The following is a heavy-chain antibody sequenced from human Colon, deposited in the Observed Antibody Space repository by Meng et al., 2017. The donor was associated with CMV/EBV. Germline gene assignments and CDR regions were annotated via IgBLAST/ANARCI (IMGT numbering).Heavy chain of an antibody. Sequence: GGSLRLSCAASGFTFSSYAMHWVRQAPGKGLEWVAVISYDGSNKYYADSVKGRFTISRDNSKNTLYLQMNSLRAEDTAIYYCAKGRSRQDPEYSSGWYLPWFDPWGQGTLVTVSS. CDR2: ISYDGSNK. CDR1: GFTFSSYA. V-gene: IGHV3-30-3*01. D-gene: IGHD6-19*01. J-gene: IGHJ5*02. CDR3: AKGRSRQDPEYSSGWYLPWFDP.